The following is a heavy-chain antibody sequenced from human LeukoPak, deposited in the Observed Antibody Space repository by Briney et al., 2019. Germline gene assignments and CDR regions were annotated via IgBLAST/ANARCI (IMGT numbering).Heavy chain of an antibody. J-gene: IGHJ6*02. D-gene: IGHD4-17*01. Sequence: SVTVSFTASGGTFTIYAISWVRHAPGQGLEWMGGIIPIFGTANYAQKFQGRVTITADESTSTAYMELSSLRSEDTAVYYCARDKLAVDGDYLGYYYYYGMDVWGQGTTVTVSS. CDR3: ARDKLAVDGDYLGYYYYYGMDV. CDR2: IIPIFGTA. CDR1: GGTFTIYA. V-gene: IGHV1-69*01.